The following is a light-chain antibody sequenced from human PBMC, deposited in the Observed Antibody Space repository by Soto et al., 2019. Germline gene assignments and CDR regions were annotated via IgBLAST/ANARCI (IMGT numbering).Light chain of an antibody. CDR3: TSFTTSTNLYL. J-gene: IGLJ1*01. CDR1: SSDVGGYNF. V-gene: IGLV2-14*01. Sequence: QSALTQPASVSGSPGQSITISCTGSSSDVGGYNFVSWYQQHPGKAPKLLIFEVSNQPSGVSYRFSGSKSGNTASLTISGLQAEDEADYYCTSFTTSTNLYLFGTGTKLTVL. CDR2: EVS.